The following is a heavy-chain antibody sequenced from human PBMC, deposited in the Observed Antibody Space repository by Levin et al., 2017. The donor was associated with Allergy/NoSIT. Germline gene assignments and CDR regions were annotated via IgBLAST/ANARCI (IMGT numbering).Heavy chain of an antibody. D-gene: IGHD3-10*01. CDR2: IMPIFETT. CDR1: GGTFSSYT. Sequence: GASVKVSCKASGGTFSSYTITWVRQALGQGLEWMGGIMPIFETTKYAQNFQGRVTFTADESTRTAYMELSSLRSEDTAIYFCARDRGEYYFDYWGQGTLVTVSS. CDR3: ARDRGEYYFDY. V-gene: IGHV1-69*13. J-gene: IGHJ4*02.